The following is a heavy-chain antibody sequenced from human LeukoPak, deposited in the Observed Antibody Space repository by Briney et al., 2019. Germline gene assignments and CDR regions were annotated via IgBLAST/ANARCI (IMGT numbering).Heavy chain of an antibody. CDR3: ARDGTGKLFDY. CDR2: ISSSSSYI. V-gene: IGHV3-21*01. J-gene: IGHJ4*02. CDR1: GFTFSSYS. D-gene: IGHD7-27*01. Sequence: GGSLRLSCAASGFTFSSYSMNWVRQAPGKGLEWVSSISSSSSYIYYADSVKGRFTISRDNAKNSLYLQMNSLRAEDTAAYYCARDGTGKLFDYWGQGTLVTVSS.